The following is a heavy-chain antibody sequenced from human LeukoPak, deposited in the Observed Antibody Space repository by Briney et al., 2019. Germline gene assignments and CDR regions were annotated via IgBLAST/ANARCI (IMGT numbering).Heavy chain of an antibody. D-gene: IGHD3-10*01. CDR2: ISYDGSNK. CDR3: ARSYYYGSGSYYNNWFDP. Sequence: PGRSLRLSCVASGFTFSSYAMHWVRQAPGKGLEWVAVISYDGSNKYYADSVKGRFTISRDNSKNTLSLQMNSLRAEETAVYYCARSYYYGSGSYYNNWFDPWGQGTLVTVSS. V-gene: IGHV3-30*04. J-gene: IGHJ5*02. CDR1: GFTFSSYA.